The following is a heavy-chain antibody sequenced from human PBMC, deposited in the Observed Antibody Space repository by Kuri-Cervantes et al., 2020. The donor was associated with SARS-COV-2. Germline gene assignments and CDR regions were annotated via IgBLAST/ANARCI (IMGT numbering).Heavy chain of an antibody. CDR3: ARENQGNYYDSSGYYHYYYYGMDV. CDR2: ISSSSSTI. D-gene: IGHD3-22*01. Sequence: GGSLRLSCAASGFTFSSYSMNWVRQAPGKGLEWVSYISSSSSTIYYADSVKGRFTISRDNAKNSLYLQMNSLRDEDTAVYYRARENQGNYYDSSGYYHYYYYGMDVWGQGTTVTVSS. V-gene: IGHV3-48*02. J-gene: IGHJ6*02. CDR1: GFTFSSYS.